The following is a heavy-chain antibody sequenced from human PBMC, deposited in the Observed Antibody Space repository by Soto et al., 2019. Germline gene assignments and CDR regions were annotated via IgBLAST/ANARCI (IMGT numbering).Heavy chain of an antibody. Sequence: SETLSLTCTVSGGSISSYYWSWIRQPPGKGLEWIGYIYYSGSTNYNPSLKSRVTISVDTSKNQFSLKLSSVTAADTAVYYCARGLTGDPPRLDYWGQGTLVTVSS. D-gene: IGHD7-27*01. CDR2: IYYSGST. CDR3: ARGLTGDPPRLDY. CDR1: GGSISSYY. V-gene: IGHV4-59*01. J-gene: IGHJ4*02.